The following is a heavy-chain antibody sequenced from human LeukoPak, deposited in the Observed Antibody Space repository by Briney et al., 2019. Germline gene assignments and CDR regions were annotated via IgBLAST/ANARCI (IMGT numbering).Heavy chain of an antibody. J-gene: IGHJ4*02. CDR1: GYTLTELS. CDR3: ATDWSGSYGVFDY. Sequence: ASVKVSCKVSGYTLTELSMHWVRQAPGKGLECMGGFDPEDGETIYAQKFQGRVTMTEDTSTDTAYMELSSLRSEDTAVYYCATDWSGSYGVFDYWGQGTLVTVSS. D-gene: IGHD1-26*01. V-gene: IGHV1-24*01. CDR2: FDPEDGET.